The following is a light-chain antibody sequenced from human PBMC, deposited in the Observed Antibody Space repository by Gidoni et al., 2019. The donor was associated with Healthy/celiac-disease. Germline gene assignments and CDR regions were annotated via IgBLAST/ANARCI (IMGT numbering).Light chain of an antibody. J-gene: IGKJ1*01. CDR2: EAS. Sequence: DIQMTQSPSTLSASVGDRVTITCRASENIDHWLAWYQQKPGKAPKLLIYEASTLEDGVPSRFSGSGSGTDFTLTSSSLQADDFATYFCQQNHILWTFGQGTKVDI. CDR1: ENIDHW. CDR3: QQNHILWT. V-gene: IGKV1-5*03.